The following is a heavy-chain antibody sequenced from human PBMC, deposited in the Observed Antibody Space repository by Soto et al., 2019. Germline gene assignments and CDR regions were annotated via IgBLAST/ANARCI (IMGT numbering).Heavy chain of an antibody. V-gene: IGHV4-39*02. Sequence: QLQLQESGPGLVKPSETLSLTCSVSGGSISSTGHYWGWIRQPPGKGLEWIGNIYYAGSPYYNPSLKSRVTISVDTSKKLFALALTSVTAADTAVYDCASLMGVVTVDYWGQGALVTVSS. D-gene: IGHD2-21*02. J-gene: IGHJ4*02. CDR2: IYYAGSP. CDR3: ASLMGVVTVDY. CDR1: GGSISSTGHY.